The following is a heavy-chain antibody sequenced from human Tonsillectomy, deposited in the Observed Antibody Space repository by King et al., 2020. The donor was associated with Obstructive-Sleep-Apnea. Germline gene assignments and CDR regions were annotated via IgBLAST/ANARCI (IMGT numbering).Heavy chain of an antibody. J-gene: IGHJ2*01. Sequence: VQLVESGGGVVQPGRSLRLSCAASGFTFSTYALHWVRQAPGKGLEWVAGISLDGTNKEYADSVKDRFTISRDNSKYTLYLQMNSLIAEDTALYYCARVRVAHGDFPLWGRGTLVTVSS. CDR1: GFTFSTYA. V-gene: IGHV3-30-3*01. D-gene: IGHD2-21*02. CDR2: ISLDGTNK. CDR3: ARVRVAHGDFPL.